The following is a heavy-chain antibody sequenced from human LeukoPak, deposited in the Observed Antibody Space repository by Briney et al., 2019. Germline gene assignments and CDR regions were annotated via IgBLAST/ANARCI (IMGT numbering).Heavy chain of an antibody. V-gene: IGHV1-18*01. CDR3: ATCSSTSCYGGGYGMDV. J-gene: IGHJ6*02. Sequence: ASVKVSCKASGYTFTSYGISWVRQAPGQGLEWMGWISAYNGNTNYAQKFQGRVTMTRDTSTSTVYMELSSLRSEDTAVYYCATCSSTSCYGGGYGMDVWGQGTTVTVSS. D-gene: IGHD2-2*01. CDR1: GYTFTSYG. CDR2: ISAYNGNT.